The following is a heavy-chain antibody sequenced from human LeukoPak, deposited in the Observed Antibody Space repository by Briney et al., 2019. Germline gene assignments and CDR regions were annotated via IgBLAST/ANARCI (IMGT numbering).Heavy chain of an antibody. V-gene: IGHV3-11*01. CDR3: AREFIVGATTSDY. D-gene: IGHD1-26*01. CDR2: ISSSGSTI. J-gene: IGHJ4*02. CDR1: GFTFSDYY. Sequence: PGGSLRLSCATSGFTFSDYYMSWIRQAPGKGLEWVSYISSSGSTIYYADSVKGRFTISRDNAKNSLYLQMNSLRAEDTAVYYCAREFIVGATTSDYWGQGTLVTVSS.